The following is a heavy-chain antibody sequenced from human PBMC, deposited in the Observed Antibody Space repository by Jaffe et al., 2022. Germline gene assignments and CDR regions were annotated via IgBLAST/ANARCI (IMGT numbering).Heavy chain of an antibody. J-gene: IGHJ6*03. CDR3: ATSPRSGYDRYYYYYYYMDV. Sequence: EVQLVESGGVVVQPGGSLRLSCAASGFTFDDYAMHWVRQAPGKGLEWVSLISWDGGSTYYADSVKGRFTISRDNSKNSLYLQMNSLRAEDTALYYCATSPRSGYDRYYYYYYYMDVWGKGTTVTVSS. CDR1: GFTFDDYA. CDR2: ISWDGGST. D-gene: IGHD5-12*01. V-gene: IGHV3-43D*04.